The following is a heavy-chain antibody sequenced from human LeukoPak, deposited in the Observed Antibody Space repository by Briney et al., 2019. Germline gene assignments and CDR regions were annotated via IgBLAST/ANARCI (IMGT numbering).Heavy chain of an antibody. CDR3: ARRDSGSYVSFDY. Sequence: ASVKVSCKASGYTFGGHDINWIRQANGQGLEWMGWMNPHSGNTGYAQSFQGRVTITRDTSASTAYMELSSLRSEDTAVYYCARRDSGSYVSFDYWGQGTLVTVSS. J-gene: IGHJ4*02. V-gene: IGHV1-8*03. CDR1: GYTFGGHD. CDR2: MNPHSGNT. D-gene: IGHD1-26*01.